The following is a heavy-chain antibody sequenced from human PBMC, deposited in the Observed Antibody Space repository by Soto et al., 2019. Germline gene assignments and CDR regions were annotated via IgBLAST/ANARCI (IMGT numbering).Heavy chain of an antibody. D-gene: IGHD5-18*01. CDR1: GGSISSYY. CDR3: ARALYSYGPKFDP. J-gene: IGHJ5*02. Sequence: SETLSLTCTVSGGSISSYYWSRIRQPPGKGLEWIGYIYYSGSTNYNPSLKSRVTISVDTSKNQFSLKLSSVTAADTAVYYCARALYSYGPKFDPWGQGTLVTVSS. CDR2: IYYSGST. V-gene: IGHV4-59*01.